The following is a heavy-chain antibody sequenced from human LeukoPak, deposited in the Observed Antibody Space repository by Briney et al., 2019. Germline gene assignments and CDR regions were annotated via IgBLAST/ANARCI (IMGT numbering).Heavy chain of an antibody. CDR3: AKSVCSGGSCYFLVSADFDY. D-gene: IGHD2-15*01. J-gene: IGHJ4*02. CDR1: GFTFSSYA. CDR2: ISGSGGST. Sequence: GGSLRLSCAASGFTFSSYAMSWVRQAPGKGLEWVSAISGSGGSTYYADSVKGRFTISRDNSKNTLYLQMNSLRAEDTAVYYCAKSVCSGGSCYFLVSADFDYWGQGTLVTVSS. V-gene: IGHV3-23*01.